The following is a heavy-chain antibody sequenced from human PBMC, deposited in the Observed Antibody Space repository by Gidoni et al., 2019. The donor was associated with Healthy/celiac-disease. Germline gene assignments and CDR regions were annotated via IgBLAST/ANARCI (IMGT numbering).Heavy chain of an antibody. V-gene: IGHV4-39*01. CDR2: IYYSGST. J-gene: IGHJ6*02. D-gene: IGHD2-15*01. CDR3: ARQVGWTYYYYYGMDV. Sequence: QLQLPESGRGLVKPSENLSITCTVSGGSISSSSYYWGWIRQPPGKGLEWIGSIYYSGSTYYNPSLKSRVTISVDTSKNQFSLKLSSVTAADTAGYYCARQVGWTYYYYYGMDVWGQGTTVTVSS. CDR1: GGSISSSSYY.